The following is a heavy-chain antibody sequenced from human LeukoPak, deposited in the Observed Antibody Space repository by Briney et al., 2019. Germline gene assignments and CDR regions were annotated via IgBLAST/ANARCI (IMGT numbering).Heavy chain of an antibody. D-gene: IGHD4-17*01. Sequence: PGGSLRLSCAASGFTFSSYAMSWVRQAPGKGLEWVSSISGSGDNTCYADSVKDRFSISRDNSKNTVSLQMNSLRAEDTAVYYCAKGRGTAVTSAANYWGQGTLVTVSS. CDR3: AKGRGTAVTSAANY. CDR1: GFTFSSYA. J-gene: IGHJ4*02. V-gene: IGHV3-23*01. CDR2: ISGSGDNT.